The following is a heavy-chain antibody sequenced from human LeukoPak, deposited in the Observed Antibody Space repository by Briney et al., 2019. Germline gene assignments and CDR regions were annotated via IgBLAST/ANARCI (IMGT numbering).Heavy chain of an antibody. CDR3: AKAWGIVVVVAATGRGNWFDP. CDR2: ISGSGGST. J-gene: IGHJ5*02. Sequence: GGSLRLSCAASGFTFSSYAMSWVRQAPGKGLEWVSAISGSGGSTYYADSVKGRFTISKDNSKNTLYLQMNSLRAEDTAVYCCAKAWGIVVVVAATGRGNWFDPWGQGTLVTVSS. D-gene: IGHD2-15*01. CDR1: GFTFSSYA. V-gene: IGHV3-23*01.